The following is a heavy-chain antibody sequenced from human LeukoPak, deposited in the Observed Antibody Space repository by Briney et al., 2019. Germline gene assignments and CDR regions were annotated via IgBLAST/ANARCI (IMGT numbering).Heavy chain of an antibody. CDR1: DDSITIYY. V-gene: IGHV4-59*01. CDR3: ARTGDYSGYYYYYMDV. Sequence: SETLSLTCTVSDDSITIYYWTWIRQPPGKGLEWIGYIYYSGLTKYNPSLKSRVTISIDTSKTRFSLTLSSVTAADTALYYCARTGDYSGYYYYYMDVWGKGTTVTISS. D-gene: IGHD4-17*01. J-gene: IGHJ6*03. CDR2: IYYSGLT.